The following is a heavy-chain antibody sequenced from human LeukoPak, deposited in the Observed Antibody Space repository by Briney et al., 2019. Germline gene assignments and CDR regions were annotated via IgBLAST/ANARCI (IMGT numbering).Heavy chain of an antibody. J-gene: IGHJ6*03. V-gene: IGHV1-2*02. CDR1: GYTFTSYD. Sequence: ASVKVSCKASGYTFTSYDINWVRQATGQGLEWMGWINPNSGGTNYAQKFQGRVTMTRDTSISTAYMELSRLRSDDTAVYYCARDRYSYGRDYYYYYMDVWGKGTTVTVSS. D-gene: IGHD5-18*01. CDR2: INPNSGGT. CDR3: ARDRYSYGRDYYYYYMDV.